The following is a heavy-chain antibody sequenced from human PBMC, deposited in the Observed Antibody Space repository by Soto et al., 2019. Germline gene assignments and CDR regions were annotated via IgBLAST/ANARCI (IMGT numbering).Heavy chain of an antibody. CDR3: ASTAAGKCFDY. Sequence: GGYLRLSGTASRVTFSLHRMICVRQATGKWLEWVSTIISSSSYIYNAGSVKGRFTTSRDNAKHSLYLQMNRLRAEDMDVYYCASTAAGKCFDYWGQGNL. J-gene: IGHJ4*02. D-gene: IGHD6-13*01. CDR2: IISSSSYI. CDR1: RVTFSLHR. V-gene: IGHV3-21*01.